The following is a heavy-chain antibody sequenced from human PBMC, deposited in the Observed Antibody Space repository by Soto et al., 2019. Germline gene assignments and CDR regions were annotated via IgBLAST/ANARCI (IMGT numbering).Heavy chain of an antibody. J-gene: IGHJ4*02. D-gene: IGHD6-13*01. CDR1: GGSFSGYY. Sequence: PSETLSLTCAVYGGSFSGYYWSWIRQPPGKGLEWIGEINHSGSTNYNPSLKSRVTISVDTSKNQFSLKLSSVTAADTAVYYCARGRSAAAAGPLYYFDYWGQGTLVTVSS. CDR2: INHSGST. V-gene: IGHV4-34*01. CDR3: ARGRSAAAAGPLYYFDY.